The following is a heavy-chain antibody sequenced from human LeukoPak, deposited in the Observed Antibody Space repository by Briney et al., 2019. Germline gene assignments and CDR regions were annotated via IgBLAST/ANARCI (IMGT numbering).Heavy chain of an antibody. CDR2: ISSSSSYI. J-gene: IGHJ4*02. D-gene: IGHD6-19*01. CDR1: GFTFSSYS. CDR3: AREWGIAVIDY. V-gene: IGHV3-21*01. Sequence: GGSLRLSCAASGFTFSSYSMNWVRQAPGKGLEWVSSISSSSSYIYYADSVKGRLTISRDNAKNSPYLQMNSLRAEDTAVYYCAREWGIAVIDYWGQGTLVTVSS.